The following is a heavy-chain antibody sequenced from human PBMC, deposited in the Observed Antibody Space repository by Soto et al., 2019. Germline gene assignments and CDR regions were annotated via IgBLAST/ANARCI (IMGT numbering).Heavy chain of an antibody. D-gene: IGHD3-10*01. CDR2: IKSKTDGGTT. V-gene: IGHV3-15*01. CDR3: TTPRFSYGSGSLYYYYYGMDV. CDR1: GFTFSNAW. J-gene: IGHJ6*02. Sequence: WGSLRLSCAASGFTFSNAWMSWVRQAPGKGLEWVGRIKSKTDGGTTDYAAPVKGRFTISRDDSKNTLYLQMNSLKTEDTAVYYCTTPRFSYGSGSLYYYYYGMDVWGQGTTVTVSS.